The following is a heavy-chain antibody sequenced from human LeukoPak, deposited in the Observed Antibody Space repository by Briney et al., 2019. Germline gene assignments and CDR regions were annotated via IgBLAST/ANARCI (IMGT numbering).Heavy chain of an antibody. V-gene: IGHV4-59*01. CDR1: GGSIRSYY. Sequence: SETLSLTCTVSGGSIRSYYWNWIRQPPGKGLEWIGDIFYSGYTNYNPSLKSRVSISVDTSKNQFSLRLSSVTAADTAVYYCAREPMVRGVYPVLYMDVWGKGTTITVSS. D-gene: IGHD3-10*01. CDR2: IFYSGYT. CDR3: AREPMVRGVYPVLYMDV. J-gene: IGHJ6*03.